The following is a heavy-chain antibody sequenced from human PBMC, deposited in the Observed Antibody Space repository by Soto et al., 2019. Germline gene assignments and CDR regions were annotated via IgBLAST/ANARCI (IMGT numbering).Heavy chain of an antibody. Sequence: ASVKVSCKASGYTFTGYYMHWVRQAPGQGLEWMGWINPNSGGTNYAQKFQGRVTMTRDTSISTAYMELSRLRSDDTAVYYCAREYCSSTSCYNWFDPSGQGTLVTVSS. J-gene: IGHJ5*02. CDR2: INPNSGGT. V-gene: IGHV1-2*02. D-gene: IGHD2-2*01. CDR1: GYTFTGYY. CDR3: AREYCSSTSCYNWFDP.